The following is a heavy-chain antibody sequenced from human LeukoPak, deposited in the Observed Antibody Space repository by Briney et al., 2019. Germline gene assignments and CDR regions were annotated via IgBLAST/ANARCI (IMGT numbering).Heavy chain of an antibody. J-gene: IGHJ4*02. Sequence: ASVKVSCKASGYTFTDYYMHWVRQAPGQGLEWMGWINPNSGGTDYAERFQGRVTMTRDTSISTAYMELSRLRSDDTAVYYCARGSLDYWGQGTLDTVSS. V-gene: IGHV1-2*02. CDR3: ARGSLDY. CDR2: INPNSGGT. CDR1: GYTFTDYY.